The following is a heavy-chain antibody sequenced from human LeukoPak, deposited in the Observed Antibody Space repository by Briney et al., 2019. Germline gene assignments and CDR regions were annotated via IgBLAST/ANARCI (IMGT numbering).Heavy chain of an antibody. CDR3: ARGVVGATDDY. CDR1: GFTFSSYA. J-gene: IGHJ4*02. D-gene: IGHD1-26*01. Sequence: GGSLRLSCAASGFTFSSYAMSWVRQAPGKGLEWVANIKQDGSEKYYVDSVKGRFTISRDNAKNSLYLQMNSLRAEDTAVYYCARGVVGATDDYWGQGTLVTVSS. V-gene: IGHV3-7*01. CDR2: IKQDGSEK.